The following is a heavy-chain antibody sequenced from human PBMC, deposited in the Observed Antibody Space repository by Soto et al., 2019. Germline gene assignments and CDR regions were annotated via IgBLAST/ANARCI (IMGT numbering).Heavy chain of an antibody. CDR2: IRSKANNYAT. V-gene: IGHV3-73*02. CDR1: GFTFSGSA. J-gene: IGHJ5*02. CDR3: ARPKCGGDCYHWFDP. D-gene: IGHD2-21*02. Sequence: EVQLVESGGGLVQPGGSLKLSCAASGFTFSGSAIHWVRQASGKGLEWVGRIRSKANNYATVYAASVKGRFTFSRDDSKNTAYLQMNSLKTEDTAVYYCARPKCGGDCYHWFDPWGQGTLVTVSS.